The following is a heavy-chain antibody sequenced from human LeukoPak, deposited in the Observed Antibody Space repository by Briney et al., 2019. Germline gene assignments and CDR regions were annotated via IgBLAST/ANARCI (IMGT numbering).Heavy chain of an antibody. CDR3: ARKIVAGTGYFDY. J-gene: IGHJ4*02. Sequence: PSETLSLTCTVSGGSISSYYWSWIRQPPGKGLEWIGSIYYSGSTYYNPSLKSRVTISVDTSKNQFSLKLSSVTAADTAVYYCARKIVAGTGYFDYWGQGTLVTVSS. CDR1: GGSISSYY. D-gene: IGHD6-19*01. V-gene: IGHV4-59*12. CDR2: IYYSGST.